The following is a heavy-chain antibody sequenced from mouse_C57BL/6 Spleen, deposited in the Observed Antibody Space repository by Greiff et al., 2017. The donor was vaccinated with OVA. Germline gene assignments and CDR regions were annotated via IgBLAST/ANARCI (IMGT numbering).Heavy chain of an antibody. V-gene: IGHV5-9-1*02. CDR3: TRPGAYDYEVRCAY. Sequence: EVQRVESGEGLVKPGGSLKLSCAASGFTFSSYAMSWVRQTPEKRLEWVAYISSGGDYIYYADTVKGRFTISRDNARNTLYLQMSSLKSEDTAMYYCTRPGAYDYEVRCAYWGQGTLVTVSA. CDR2: ISSGGDYI. J-gene: IGHJ3*01. D-gene: IGHD2-4*01. CDR1: GFTFSSYA.